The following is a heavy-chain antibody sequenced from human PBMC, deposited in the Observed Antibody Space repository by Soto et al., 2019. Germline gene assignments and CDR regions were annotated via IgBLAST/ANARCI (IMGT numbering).Heavy chain of an antibody. Sequence: GGSLRLSCAASGFTFSDYYMSWIRQAPGKGLEWVSYISSSGSTIYYADSVKGRFTISRGNAKNSLYLQMNSLRAEDTAVYYCARVSFADKYYDILTGPLDVWGKGTTVTVSS. V-gene: IGHV3-11*01. CDR1: GFTFSDYY. CDR3: ARVSFADKYYDILTGPLDV. D-gene: IGHD3-9*01. CDR2: ISSSGSTI. J-gene: IGHJ6*04.